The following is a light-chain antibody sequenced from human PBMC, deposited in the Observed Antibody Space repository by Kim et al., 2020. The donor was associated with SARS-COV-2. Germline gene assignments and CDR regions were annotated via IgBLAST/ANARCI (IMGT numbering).Light chain of an antibody. J-gene: IGLJ3*02. CDR2: KND. Sequence: QSVLTQPPSASGTPGQRVTISFSGSESNIGNNYVYWFQHLSGAAPKLLIYKNDQRPSGVSDRFSGSKSGTSASLAITGLRSEDEADYYCASWDDKVSGVFGGGTTLTVL. CDR1: ESNIGNNY. CDR3: ASWDDKVSGV. V-gene: IGLV1-47*01.